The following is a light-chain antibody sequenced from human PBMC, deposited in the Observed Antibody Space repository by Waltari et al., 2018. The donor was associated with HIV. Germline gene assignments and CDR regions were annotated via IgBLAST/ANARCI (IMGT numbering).Light chain of an antibody. J-gene: IGKJ1*01. Sequence: VMTQTRLSLSVTPGQPASIPCKPSQSLLHSDGKTYSYWYLQRPGQPPQPLMYEVSTRVAGVPDRFSGSGSGTDFTLRISRVEAEDVGVYYCMQTVQLSWTFGQGTKVEIK. CDR3: MQTVQLSWT. CDR2: EVS. CDR1: QSLLHSDGKTY. V-gene: IGKV2D-29*01.